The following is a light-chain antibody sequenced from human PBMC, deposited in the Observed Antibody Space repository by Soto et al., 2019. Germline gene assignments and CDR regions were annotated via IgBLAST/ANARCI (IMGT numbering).Light chain of an antibody. V-gene: IGKV3-15*01. J-gene: IGKJ1*01. Sequence: DIVMTQSPATLSVSPGERATLSCRASQSVRSNLAWQQQKPGQAPRLLIYNASNRASGIPARFSGSGSGTEFTLTISSLHSEDFAVYYCQKYNNWPRTFGLGTKVEIK. CDR2: NAS. CDR1: QSVRSN. CDR3: QKYNNWPRT.